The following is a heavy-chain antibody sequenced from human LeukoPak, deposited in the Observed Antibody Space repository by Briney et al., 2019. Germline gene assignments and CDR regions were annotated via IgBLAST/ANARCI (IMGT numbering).Heavy chain of an antibody. CDR3: ASHTAGHGSGY. CDR1: GASISSYY. Sequence: PSETLSLTCTVSGASISSYYWSWIRQPQGKGLEWIGHIYNSGSTRYNPSLKSRVAISVTTSNNQFSLNLNSGTVADTAVYYCASHTAGHGSGYWGHGILVTVSS. CDR2: IYNSGST. D-gene: IGHD5-24*01. J-gene: IGHJ4*01. V-gene: IGHV4-59*08.